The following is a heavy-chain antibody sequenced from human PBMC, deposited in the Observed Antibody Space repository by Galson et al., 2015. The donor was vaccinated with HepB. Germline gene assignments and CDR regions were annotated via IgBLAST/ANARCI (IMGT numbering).Heavy chain of an antibody. CDR3: AKDGAGGLQNYFDYGMDV. D-gene: IGHD2/OR15-2a*01. CDR2: ISSSSSYI. V-gene: IGHV3-21*01. CDR1: GLTFSSYS. J-gene: IGHJ6*02. Sequence: SLRLSCAASGLTFSSYSMTWVRQAPGKGLEWVSSISSSSSYIYYADSVKGRFTISRDNSKNTLYLQMNSLRPEDTAVFYCAKDGAGGLQNYFDYGMDVWGQGTPVIVSS.